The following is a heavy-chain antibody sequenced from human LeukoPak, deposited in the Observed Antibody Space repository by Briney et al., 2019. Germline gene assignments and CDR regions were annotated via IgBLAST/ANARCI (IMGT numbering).Heavy chain of an antibody. Sequence: SETLSLTCTVSGGSISSSSYYWGWIRQPPGKGLEWIGSIYYSGSTYYNPSLKSRVTISVDTSKNQFSLKLSSVTAADTAVYYCARLALGYCSSTSCPGGFDYWGQGTLVNVSS. CDR3: ARLALGYCSSTSCPGGFDY. V-gene: IGHV4-39*01. CDR2: IYYSGST. CDR1: GGSISSSSYY. D-gene: IGHD2-2*01. J-gene: IGHJ4*02.